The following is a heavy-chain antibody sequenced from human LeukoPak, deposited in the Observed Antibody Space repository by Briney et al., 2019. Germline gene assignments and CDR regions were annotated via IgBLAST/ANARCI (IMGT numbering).Heavy chain of an antibody. Sequence: GGSLRLSCAASGFTFSSYGMHWVRQAPGKGLEWVAVISYDGSNKYYADSVKGRFTISRDNSKNTLYLQMNSLRAEDTAVYYSAKAPNTSSGWAFDYWGQGTLVTVSS. V-gene: IGHV3-30*18. J-gene: IGHJ4*02. D-gene: IGHD6-19*01. CDR2: ISYDGSNK. CDR1: GFTFSSYG. CDR3: AKAPNTSSGWAFDY.